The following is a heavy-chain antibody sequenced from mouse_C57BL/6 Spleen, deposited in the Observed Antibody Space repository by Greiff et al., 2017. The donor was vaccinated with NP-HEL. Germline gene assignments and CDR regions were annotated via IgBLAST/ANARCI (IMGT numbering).Heavy chain of an antibody. D-gene: IGHD1-1*01. Sequence: DVKLVESGGGLVQPGGSLSLSCAASGFTFTDYYMSWVRQPPGKALEWLGFIRNKANGYTTEYSASVKGRFTISRDNSQSILYLQMNALRAEDSATSYGARINSPYYDGSRASFDYWGQGTTLTVSS. J-gene: IGHJ2*01. CDR3: ARINSPYYDGSRASFDY. V-gene: IGHV7-3*01. CDR1: GFTFTDYY. CDR2: IRNKANGYTT.